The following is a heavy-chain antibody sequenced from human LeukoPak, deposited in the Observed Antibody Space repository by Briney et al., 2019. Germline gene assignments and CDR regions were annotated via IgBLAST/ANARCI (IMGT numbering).Heavy chain of an antibody. CDR3: ARERIAAAGIYYYYYGMDV. CDR2: IIPTLEIA. Sequence: SVKVSCKASGGTFSSYAITWVRQAPGQGLEWMGRIIPTLEIANYAQKFQGRVTITADKSTSTAYMELSSLRPEDTAVYYCARERIAAAGIYYYYYGMDVWGQGTTVTVSS. J-gene: IGHJ6*02. CDR1: GGTFSSYA. V-gene: IGHV1-69*04. D-gene: IGHD6-13*01.